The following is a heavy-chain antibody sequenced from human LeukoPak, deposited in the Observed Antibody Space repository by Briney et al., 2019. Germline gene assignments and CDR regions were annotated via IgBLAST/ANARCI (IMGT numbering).Heavy chain of an antibody. CDR2: ICYSGNT. CDR3: ARTMRAVTGPYFFDY. Sequence: SETLSLTCTVSGGSISSSSYFWGWIRQTLAPGKGLEWIGNICYSGNTYYNPSLKSRVTMSVDTSKNQFSLKLSSVTAADTAVYYCARTMRAVTGPYFFDYWGQGTLVTVSS. D-gene: IGHD6-19*01. J-gene: IGHJ4*02. V-gene: IGHV4-39*07. CDR1: GGSISSSSYF.